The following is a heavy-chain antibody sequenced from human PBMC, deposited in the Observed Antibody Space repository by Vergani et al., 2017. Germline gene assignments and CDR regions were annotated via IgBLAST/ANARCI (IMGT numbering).Heavy chain of an antibody. D-gene: IGHD3-22*01. CDR2: IYYSGIT. CDR3: ARGDSSGPKPGPWFDP. Sequence: QVQLQESGPGLVKPSETLSLTCTVSGGSVSSGSYYWSWIRQPAGKGLEWIGYIYYSGITNYNPSLKSRVTISVDTSKNQFSLKLSSVTAADTAVYYCARGDSSGPKPGPWFDPWGQGTLVTVSS. CDR1: GGSVSSGSYY. J-gene: IGHJ5*02. V-gene: IGHV4-61*10.